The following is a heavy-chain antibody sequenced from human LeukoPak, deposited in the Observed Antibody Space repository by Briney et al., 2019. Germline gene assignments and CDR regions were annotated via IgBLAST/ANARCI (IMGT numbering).Heavy chain of an antibody. CDR2: ISGSGGST. Sequence: GGSLRLSCAASGFTFSSYAMSWVRQAPGKGLEWVSAISGSGGSTYYADSVKGRFTISRDNSKNTLYLQMNSLRAEDTAVYYCARDGAGHYGDYAGFDYWGQGTLVTVSS. J-gene: IGHJ4*02. D-gene: IGHD4-17*01. CDR3: ARDGAGHYGDYAGFDY. V-gene: IGHV3-23*01. CDR1: GFTFSSYA.